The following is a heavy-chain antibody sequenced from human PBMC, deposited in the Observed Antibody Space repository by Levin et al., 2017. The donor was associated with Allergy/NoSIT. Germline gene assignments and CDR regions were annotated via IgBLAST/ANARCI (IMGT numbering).Heavy chain of an antibody. V-gene: IGHV4-59*01. CDR2: IFYSGST. CDR3: ARGGVWWLPRDY. Sequence: ESLKISCTVSGGSMTNYYWNWIRQPPGKGLEWIGYIFYSGSTNYNPSLESRVTISVDTSKNQFSLRLSSVTAADTAIYYCARGGVWWLPRDYWGQGILVTVSS. CDR1: GGSMTNYY. J-gene: IGHJ4*02. D-gene: IGHD2-15*01.